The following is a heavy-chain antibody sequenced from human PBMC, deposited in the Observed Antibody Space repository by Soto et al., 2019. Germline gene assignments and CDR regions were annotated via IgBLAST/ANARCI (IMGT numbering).Heavy chain of an antibody. D-gene: IGHD3-22*01. Sequence: KESGPTLVKPTQTLTLTCPFSGFSLITSGVGVGWIRKPPGKALEWLALIYWNDDKRYSPSLKSRLTITKDTSKNQVVLTMTNMDPVDTATYYCAHASHYYDSSGYLAFGAFDIWGQGTMVTVSS. J-gene: IGHJ3*02. CDR3: AHASHYYDSSGYLAFGAFDI. CDR2: IYWNDDK. V-gene: IGHV2-5*01. CDR1: GFSLITSGVG.